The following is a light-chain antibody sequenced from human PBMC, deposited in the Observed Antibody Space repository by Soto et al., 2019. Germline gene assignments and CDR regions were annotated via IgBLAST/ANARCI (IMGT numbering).Light chain of an antibody. CDR1: SSDVGGYNY. CDR2: DVS. J-gene: IGLJ1*01. CDR3: SSYTSSLWV. Sequence: QSALTQPASVSGSPGQSITISCTGTSSDVGGYNYVSWYQQHPGKAPKLMIYDVSNRPSGVSNRFSGSKSGNTASLTISGLQAEDEADYYCSSYTSSLWVFGTGTQLTVL. V-gene: IGLV2-14*01.